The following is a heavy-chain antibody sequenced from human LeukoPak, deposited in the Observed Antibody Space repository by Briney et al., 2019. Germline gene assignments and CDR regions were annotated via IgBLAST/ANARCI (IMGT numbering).Heavy chain of an antibody. CDR3: AKDQVYDSSGWYNWFDP. CDR2: ISGSGGST. D-gene: IGHD6-19*01. J-gene: IGHJ5*02. V-gene: IGHV3-23*01. CDR1: GFTFSSYW. Sequence: PGGSLRLSCAASGFTFSSYWMHWVRQAPGKGLEWVSAISGSGGSTYYADSVKGRFTISRDNSKNTLYLQMNSLRAEDTAVYYCAKDQVYDSSGWYNWFDPWGQGTLVTVSS.